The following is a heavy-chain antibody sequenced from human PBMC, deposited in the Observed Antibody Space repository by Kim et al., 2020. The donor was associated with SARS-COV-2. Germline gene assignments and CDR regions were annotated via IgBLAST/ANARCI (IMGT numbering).Heavy chain of an antibody. CDR1: GFTFSSYG. V-gene: IGHV3-30*18. J-gene: IGHJ4*01. CDR2: ISYDGSNK. Sequence: GGSLRLSCAASGFTFSSYGMHWVRQAPGKGLEWVAVISYDGSNKYYADSVKGRFTISRDNSKNTLYLQMNSLRAEDTAVYYCAKPMIDHSSSSLVYFDY. D-gene: IGHD6-6*01. CDR3: AKPMIDHSSSSLVYFDY.